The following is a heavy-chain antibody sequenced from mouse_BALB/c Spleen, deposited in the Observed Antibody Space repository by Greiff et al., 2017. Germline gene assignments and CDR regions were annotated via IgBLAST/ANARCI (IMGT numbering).Heavy chain of an antibody. CDR1: GYTFTSYW. CDR3: ARVLHDYDEDAMDY. Sequence: QVQLKQPGAELVKPGASVKLSCKASGYTFTSYWMHWVKQRPGQGLEWIGEINPSNGRTNYNEKFKSKATLTVDKSSSTAYMQLSSLTSEDSAVYYCARVLHDYDEDAMDYWGQGTSVTVSS. J-gene: IGHJ4*01. V-gene: IGHV1S81*02. CDR2: INPSNGRT. D-gene: IGHD2-4*01.